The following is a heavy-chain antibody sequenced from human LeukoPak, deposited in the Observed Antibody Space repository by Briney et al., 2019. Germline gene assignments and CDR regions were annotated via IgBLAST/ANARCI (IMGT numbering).Heavy chain of an antibody. V-gene: IGHV3-53*01. CDR3: ARGDWNYYFDY. CDR1: GFTVSIYY. J-gene: IGHJ4*02. D-gene: IGHD1-7*01. Sequence: GGSLSLSCAASGFTVSIYYMSWVRQAPGKGLEWVSLLYSGGITYYADSVKGRFTISRDNSKNTLFLQMNSLRAEDTAVYHCARGDWNYYFDYWGRGTLVTVSS. CDR2: LYSGGIT.